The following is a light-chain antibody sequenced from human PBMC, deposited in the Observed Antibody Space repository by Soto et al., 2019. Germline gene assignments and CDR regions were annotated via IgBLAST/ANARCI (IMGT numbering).Light chain of an antibody. V-gene: IGKV1-8*01. J-gene: IGKJ5*01. Sequence: AIRMTQSPSSLSAYTGDRVTITCRASQGISSYLAWYQQKPGKAPKLLIYAASTLQSGVPSRFSGSGSGTDFTLTISRLEPEDFAVYYCQQYGSSPITFGQGTRLEIK. CDR2: AAS. CDR1: QGISSY. CDR3: QQYGSSPIT.